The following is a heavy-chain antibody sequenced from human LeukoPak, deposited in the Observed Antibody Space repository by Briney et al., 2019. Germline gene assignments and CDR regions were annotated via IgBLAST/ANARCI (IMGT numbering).Heavy chain of an antibody. J-gene: IGHJ4*02. V-gene: IGHV4-39*01. CDR2: IYYSGST. CDR3: ARLRYCSSTSCSYYFDY. D-gene: IGHD2-2*01. CDR1: GGSISRSSYY. Sequence: SETLSLTCTVSGGSISRSSYYWGWIRQPPGKGLEWIGSIYYSGSTYYNPSLKSRVTISVDTSKNQFSLKLSSVTAADTAVYYCARLRYCSSTSCSYYFDYWGQGTLVTVSS.